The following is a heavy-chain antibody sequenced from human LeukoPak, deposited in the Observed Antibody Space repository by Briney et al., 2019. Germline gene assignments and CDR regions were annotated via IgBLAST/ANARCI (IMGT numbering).Heavy chain of an antibody. Sequence: GGSLRLSCAASGFTFSTYGMSWVRQAPGKGLEWVSGISDGGDNTYYADSVKGRFTISRDNSKSTLYLQMNSLRAEDTAVYYCARDRSRSIAAAGPTYWFDPWGQGTLVTVSS. V-gene: IGHV3-23*01. CDR1: GFTFSTYG. D-gene: IGHD6-13*01. CDR3: ARDRSRSIAAAGPTYWFDP. J-gene: IGHJ5*02. CDR2: ISDGGDNT.